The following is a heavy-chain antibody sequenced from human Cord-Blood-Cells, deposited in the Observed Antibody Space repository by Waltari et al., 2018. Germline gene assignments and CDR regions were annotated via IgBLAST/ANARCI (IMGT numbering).Heavy chain of an antibody. D-gene: IGHD3-22*01. CDR1: GGSISNYY. J-gene: IGHJ5*02. CDR3: ASQYYYDSSGYFWFDP. CDR2: IYSSGST. Sequence: QVQLQESGPGLVKPSETLSLTCTVSGGSISNYYWCWIRQPPGKGLEWIGYIYSSGSTNYNPSLKSRVTISVDTSKNQFSLKLSSVTAADTAVYYCASQYYYDSSGYFWFDPWGQGTLVTVSS. V-gene: IGHV4-59*01.